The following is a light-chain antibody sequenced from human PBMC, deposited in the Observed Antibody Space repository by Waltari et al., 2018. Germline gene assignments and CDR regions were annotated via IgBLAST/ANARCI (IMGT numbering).Light chain of an antibody. J-gene: IGKJ4*01. V-gene: IGKV1-39*01. CDR1: QHVNTF. CDR3: QQVSSLPLT. Sequence: DIQMTQSPPSLAASFGYNVTITCRASQHVNTFSNWFQQTPGKAPKLLIYSASTLQTGVPSRFSGTGSGTDFTLTISGLQPEDVATYFCQQVSSLPLTFGGGTRVEI. CDR2: SAS.